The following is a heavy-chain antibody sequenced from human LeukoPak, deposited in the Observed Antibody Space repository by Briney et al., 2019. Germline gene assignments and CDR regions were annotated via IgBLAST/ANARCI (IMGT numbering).Heavy chain of an antibody. CDR1: GYTFTSYA. CDR2: INAGNGNT. CDR3: ARDMRYYGSGSFAD. V-gene: IGHV1-3*01. J-gene: IGHJ4*02. D-gene: IGHD3-10*01. Sequence: ASVKVSCKASGYTFTSYAIHWVRQAPGQRLEWMGWINAGNGNTKYSQKFQGRVTITRDTSASTAYIELSSLRSEDTAVYYCARDMRYYGSGSFADWGQGTLVTVSS.